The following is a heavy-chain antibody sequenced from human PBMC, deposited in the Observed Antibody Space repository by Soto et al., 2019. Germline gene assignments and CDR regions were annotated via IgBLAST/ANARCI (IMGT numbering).Heavy chain of an antibody. D-gene: IGHD6-19*01. Sequence: QVQLQESGPGLVKPSQTLSLTCTVSGGSISSGGYYWSWIRQHPGKGLEWIGYIYYSGSTYYNPSLKGRVTISVDTSKNQFSLKLSSVTAADTAVYYCARDRKGVVAGFNWFHPWGQGTLVTVSS. CDR2: IYYSGST. V-gene: IGHV4-31*03. J-gene: IGHJ5*02. CDR1: GGSISSGGYY. CDR3: ARDRKGVVAGFNWFHP.